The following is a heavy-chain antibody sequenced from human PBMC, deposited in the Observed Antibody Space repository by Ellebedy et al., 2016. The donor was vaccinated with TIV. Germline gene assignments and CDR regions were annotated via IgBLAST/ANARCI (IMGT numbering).Heavy chain of an antibody. V-gene: IGHV1-18*04. J-gene: IGHJ1*01. CDR3: ARDRDIRSSSDFQH. D-gene: IGHD6-6*01. CDR2: IGTDMGNT. Sequence: AASVKVSCKASGYTFTDYGITWLRQAPGQGLEWMGWIGTDMGNTNYAQKFRGRVTMTTDTYTTTGYMELRSLRSDDTALYYCARDRDIRSSSDFQHWGQGTLVTVSS. CDR1: GYTFTDYG.